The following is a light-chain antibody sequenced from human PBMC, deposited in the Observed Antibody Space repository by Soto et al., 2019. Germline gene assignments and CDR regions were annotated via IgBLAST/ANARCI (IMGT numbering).Light chain of an antibody. J-gene: IGLJ1*01. V-gene: IGLV2-14*01. CDR3: SSYTGSSTYV. CDR1: SSDVGGYNY. Sequence: QSVLTQPASVSGSPGQSITISCTGTSSDVGGYNYVSWYQQYPGKAPKLMIYEVSNRPSGVSNRFSGSKSGNTASLTISGLHAEDDADYYCSSYTGSSTYVFGTGTKLTVL. CDR2: EVS.